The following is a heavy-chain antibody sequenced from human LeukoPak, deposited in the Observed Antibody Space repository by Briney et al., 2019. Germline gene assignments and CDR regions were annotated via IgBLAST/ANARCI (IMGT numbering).Heavy chain of an antibody. Sequence: SVKVSCKASGGTISSNAISWVRQAPGQGLEWMGGIIPIFGTANYAQKFQGRVTITTDESTSTAYMELSSLRSEDTAVYYCARDTGAYCGGDCYQGYFDYWGQGTLVTVSS. V-gene: IGHV1-69*05. D-gene: IGHD2-21*02. CDR2: IIPIFGTA. CDR3: ARDTGAYCGGDCYQGYFDY. J-gene: IGHJ4*02. CDR1: GGTISSNA.